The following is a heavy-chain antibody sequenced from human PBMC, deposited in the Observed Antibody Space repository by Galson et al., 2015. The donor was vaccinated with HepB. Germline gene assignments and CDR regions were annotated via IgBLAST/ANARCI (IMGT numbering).Heavy chain of an antibody. CDR1: GFTFSSYS. CDR3: ARSTSNYYDRRGMDV. J-gene: IGHJ6*02. D-gene: IGHD3-22*01. CDR2: ISSSSSYI. Sequence: SPRLSCAASGFTFSSYSMNWVRQAPGKGLEWVSSISSSSSYIYYADSVKGRFTISRDNAKNSLYLQMNSLRAEDTAVYYCARSTSNYYDRRGMDVWGQGTTVTVSS. V-gene: IGHV3-21*01.